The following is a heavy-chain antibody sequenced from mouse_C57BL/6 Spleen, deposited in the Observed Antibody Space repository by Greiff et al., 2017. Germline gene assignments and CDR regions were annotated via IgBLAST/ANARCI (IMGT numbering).Heavy chain of an antibody. CDR2: IDPETGGT. J-gene: IGHJ4*01. D-gene: IGHD1-1*01. V-gene: IGHV1-15*01. CDR1: GYTFTDYE. Sequence: QVQLQQSGAELVRPGASVTLSCKASGYTFTDYEMHWVKQTPVHGLEWIGAIDPETGGTAYNQKFKGKAILTADKSSSTAYMELRSLTSEDSAVYYCTRRVTTVVAYDARDYWGQGTSVTVSS. CDR3: TRRVTTVVAYDARDY.